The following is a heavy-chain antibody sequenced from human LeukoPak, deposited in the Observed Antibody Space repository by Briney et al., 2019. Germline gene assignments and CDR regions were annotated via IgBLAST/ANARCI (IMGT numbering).Heavy chain of an antibody. Sequence: ASVKVSCKASGYTFTGYYMHWVRQAPGQGLKWMGWINPNSGGTNYAQKFQGRVTMTRDTSISTAYMELSRLRSDDTAVYYCARDWPDCSGGSCYYNYWGQGTLVTVSS. J-gene: IGHJ4*02. CDR1: GYTFTGYY. D-gene: IGHD2-15*01. V-gene: IGHV1-2*02. CDR2: INPNSGGT. CDR3: ARDWPDCSGGSCYYNY.